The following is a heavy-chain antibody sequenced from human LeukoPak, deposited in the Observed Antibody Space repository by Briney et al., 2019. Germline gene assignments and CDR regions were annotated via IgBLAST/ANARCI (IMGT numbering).Heavy chain of an antibody. CDR3: AKGPSSSWYPYYFDY. CDR1: GFTFDDYA. V-gene: IGHV3-9*03. D-gene: IGHD6-13*01. CDR2: ISWNSGSI. Sequence: GGSLRLSCAASGFTFDDYAMHWVRQAPGKGLEWVSGISWNSGSIGYADSVKGRFTISRDNAKNSLYLQMNSLRAEDMALYYCAKGPSSSWYPYYFDYWGQGTLFTVSS. J-gene: IGHJ4*02.